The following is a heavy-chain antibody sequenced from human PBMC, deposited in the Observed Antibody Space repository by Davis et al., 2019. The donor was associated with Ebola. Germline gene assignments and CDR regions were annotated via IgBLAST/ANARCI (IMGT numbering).Heavy chain of an antibody. CDR2: IIPIFGTA. J-gene: IGHJ6*02. V-gene: IGHV1-69*13. D-gene: IGHD3-22*01. CDR3: AREGMDRTMMGGMDV. Sequence: SVKVSCKASGGTFSSYAISWVRQAPGQGLEWMGGIIPIFGTANYAQKFQGRVTITADESTSTAYMELSSLRSEDTAVYYCAREGMDRTMMGGMDVWGQGTTVTVSS. CDR1: GGTFSSYA.